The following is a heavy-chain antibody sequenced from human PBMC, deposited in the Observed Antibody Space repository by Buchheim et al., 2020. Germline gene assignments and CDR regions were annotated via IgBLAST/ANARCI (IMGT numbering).Heavy chain of an antibody. J-gene: IGHJ4*02. D-gene: IGHD1-26*01. CDR1: GFTFSSYA. CDR3: ASARGFSGN. V-gene: IGHV3-30*04. CDR2: ISYDGSNK. Sequence: QVQLVESGGGVVQPGRSLRLSCAASGFTFSSYAMHWVRQAPGKGLEWVAGISYDGSNKYYADSVKGRVTISRDNSKNTLYLQMNSLRAEDTAVYYCASARGFSGNWGQGTL.